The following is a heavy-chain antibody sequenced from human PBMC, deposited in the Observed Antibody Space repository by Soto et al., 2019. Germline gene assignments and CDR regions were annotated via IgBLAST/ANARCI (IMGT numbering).Heavy chain of an antibody. Sequence: SETLSLTCTVSGGSITTGGSYWSWIREHPGKGLEWIGNIYHSGNTYYNPSLKSRLTISVDTSKNHFSLMVDSVTAADTAVYYCARARFQVLYGKPYFDSWGQGTLVTAPQ. J-gene: IGHJ4*02. V-gene: IGHV4-31*03. CDR2: IYHSGNT. CDR3: ARARFQVLYGKPYFDS. D-gene: IGHD2-2*02. CDR1: GGSITTGGSY.